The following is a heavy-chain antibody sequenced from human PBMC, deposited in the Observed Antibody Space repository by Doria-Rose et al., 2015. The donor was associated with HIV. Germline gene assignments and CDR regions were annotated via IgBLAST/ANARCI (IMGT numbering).Heavy chain of an antibody. J-gene: IGHJ6*03. CDR1: GFSFESYA. CDR3: AKAPIIGPKYYFYMDV. CDR2: ISRDSGAK. V-gene: IGHV3-9*01. Sequence: VQLVRSGGGLVQPGRSLRLSCVGSGFSFESYAMHWVRLAPGKDLEWVAGISRDSGAKGNADSVEGRFTISRDNAKKSVYLEMRSLRPEDTAFYYCAKAPIIGPKYYFYMDVWGKGTSVTVSS. D-gene: IGHD3-3*01.